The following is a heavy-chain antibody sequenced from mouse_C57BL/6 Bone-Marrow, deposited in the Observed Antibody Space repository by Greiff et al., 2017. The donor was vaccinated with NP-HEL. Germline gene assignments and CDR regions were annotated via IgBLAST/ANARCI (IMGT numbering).Heavy chain of an antibody. D-gene: IGHD1-1*01. CDR1: GYTFTSYW. CDR3: ASPFYYGSSYDWYFDV. V-gene: IGHV1-7*01. J-gene: IGHJ1*03. CDR2: INPSSGYT. Sequence: QVQLQQSGAELAKPGASVKLSCKASGYTFTSYWMHWVKQRPGQGLEWIGYINPSSGYTKYNQKFKDKATLTADKSSSTAYMQLSSLTYEDAAVYYCASPFYYGSSYDWYFDVWGTGTTGTVAS.